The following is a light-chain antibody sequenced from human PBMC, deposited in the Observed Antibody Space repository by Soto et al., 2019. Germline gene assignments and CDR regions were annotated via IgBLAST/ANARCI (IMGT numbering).Light chain of an antibody. V-gene: IGLV3-21*02. CDR3: QVWDSSSDHSGVV. CDR1: NIGSKS. J-gene: IGLJ2*01. CDR2: DDS. Sequence: SYELTQPPSVSVAPGQTARITCGGNNIGSKSGHWYQQKPGQAPVLVVYDDSDRPSGIPERFSGSNSGNTATLTISRVEAGDEADYYCQVWDSSSDHSGVVFGGGTKVTVL.